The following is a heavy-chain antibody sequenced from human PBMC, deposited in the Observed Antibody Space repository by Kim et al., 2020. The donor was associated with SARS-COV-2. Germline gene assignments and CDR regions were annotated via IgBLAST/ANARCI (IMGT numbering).Heavy chain of an antibody. CDR3: ARGGITMIVVVIIFDY. V-gene: IGHV3-30*04. CDR2: ISYDGSNK. Sequence: GGSLRLSCAASGFTFSSYAMHWVRQAPGKGLEWVAVISYDGSNKYYADSVKGRFTISRDNSKNTLYLQMNSLRAEDTAVYYCARGGITMIVVVIIFDYWGQGTLVTVSS. D-gene: IGHD3-22*01. J-gene: IGHJ4*02. CDR1: GFTFSSYA.